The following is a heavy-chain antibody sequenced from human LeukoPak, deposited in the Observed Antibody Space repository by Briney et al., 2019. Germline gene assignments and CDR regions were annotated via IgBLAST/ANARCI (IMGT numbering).Heavy chain of an antibody. J-gene: IGHJ4*02. V-gene: IGHV1-8*01. CDR3: ARNGNYYGSGSHNHDY. CDR2: MNPNSGNT. D-gene: IGHD3-10*01. CDR1: GYTFTSYD. Sequence: ASVKVSCKASGYTFTSYDINWVRQATGQGLEWMGWMNPNSGNTGYAQKFQGRVTMTRNTSISTAYMELSSLRSEDTAVYYCARNGNYYGSGSHNHDYWGQGTLVTVSS.